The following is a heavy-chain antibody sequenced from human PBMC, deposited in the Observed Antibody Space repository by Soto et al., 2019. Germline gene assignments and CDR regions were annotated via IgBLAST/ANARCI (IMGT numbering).Heavy chain of an antibody. J-gene: IGHJ2*01. Sequence: ASVKVSCKASGYTFTSYGISWVRQAPGQGLEWMGWISAYNGNTNYAQKLQGRVTMTTDTSTSTAYMELRSLRSDDTAVYYCARAFSDYGDYAAPFWYFDLWGSGTLVTVSS. CDR2: ISAYNGNT. CDR3: ARAFSDYGDYAAPFWYFDL. CDR1: GYTFTSYG. D-gene: IGHD4-17*01. V-gene: IGHV1-18*01.